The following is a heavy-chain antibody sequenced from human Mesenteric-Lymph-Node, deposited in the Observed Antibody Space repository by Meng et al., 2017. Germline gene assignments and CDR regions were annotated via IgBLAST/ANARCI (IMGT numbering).Heavy chain of an antibody. CDR1: GFTFDDYG. CDR2: INWNGGST. Sequence: VQLVESGGGLGKPGGSLRLSCAASGFTFDDYGMSWVRQAPGKGLEWVSGINWNGGSTGYADSVKGRFTISRDNAKNSLYLQMNSLRAEDTAVYYCARDWRVGATTAFDYWGQGTLVTVSS. CDR3: ARDWRVGATTAFDY. J-gene: IGHJ4*02. D-gene: IGHD1-26*01. V-gene: IGHV3-20*04.